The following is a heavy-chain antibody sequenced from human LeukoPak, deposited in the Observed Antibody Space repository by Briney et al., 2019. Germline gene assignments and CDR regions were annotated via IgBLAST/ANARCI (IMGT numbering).Heavy chain of an antibody. CDR3: TTPLTTVTTLPFDS. V-gene: IGHV3-15*01. D-gene: IGHD4-17*01. CDR1: GITFINAW. CDR2: IKSRGDGGTA. Sequence: GGSLRLSCAASGITFINAWMSWVRQAPGKGLEWVARIKSRGDGGTADYATPVKGRFTISRDDSKATVYLQMNSLKTEDTGVYYCTTPLTTVTTLPFDSWGQGTLVTVSS. J-gene: IGHJ4*02.